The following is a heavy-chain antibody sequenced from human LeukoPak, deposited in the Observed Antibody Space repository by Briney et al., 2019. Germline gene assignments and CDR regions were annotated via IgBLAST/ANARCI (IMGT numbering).Heavy chain of an antibody. Sequence: GESLKISCKGSGYSFTNYWIGWVRQMPGKGLEWMGIIYPGDSDIRYRPSIQGQVSISADKSISTAYLQWSSLKASDTAMYYCAIRYSGSYNDYWGQGTLVTVSS. CDR2: IYPGDSDI. D-gene: IGHD1-26*01. CDR1: GYSFTNYW. V-gene: IGHV5-51*01. J-gene: IGHJ4*02. CDR3: AIRYSGSYNDY.